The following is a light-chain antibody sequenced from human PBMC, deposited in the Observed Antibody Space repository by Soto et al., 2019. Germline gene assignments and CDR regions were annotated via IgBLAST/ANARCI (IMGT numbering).Light chain of an antibody. Sequence: DIHMTQSPSSLSAAVGDRVTITFRASQSISSYLNWYQQKPGKAPKLLIYAASSLQSGVPSRFSGSGSGTDFTLTISSLQPEDFATYYCQQYNSYPLTFGGGTKVDIK. CDR1: QSISSY. CDR3: QQYNSYPLT. V-gene: IGKV1-39*01. J-gene: IGKJ4*01. CDR2: AAS.